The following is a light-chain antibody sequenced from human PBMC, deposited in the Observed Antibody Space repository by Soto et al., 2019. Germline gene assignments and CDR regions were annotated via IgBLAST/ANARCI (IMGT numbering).Light chain of an antibody. CDR1: SSNIGAGYD. Sequence: QAVVTQPPSVSGAPGQRVTISCAGSSSNIGAGYDINWYRPLPGTALKLLIYANSYLPSGVPDRLSASKSGTSASLAITGRQAEDEADYYYQSYDNSLSVVFGGGTKLTVL. J-gene: IGLJ2*01. CDR3: QSYDNSLSVV. CDR2: ANS. V-gene: IGLV1-40*01.